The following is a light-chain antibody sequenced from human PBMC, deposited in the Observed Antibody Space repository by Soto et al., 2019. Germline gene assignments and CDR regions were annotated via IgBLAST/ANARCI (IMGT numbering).Light chain of an antibody. J-gene: IGLJ3*02. CDR3: AAWDDSLNARGV. V-gene: IGLV1-44*01. CDR2: NDN. CDR1: SSNIGSNA. Sequence: QSVLTQPPSASGTPGQRVTISCSGSSSNIGSNAVSWYQQLPGTAPKLLIYNDNQRPSGVPDRFSASKSGTSASLAISGLQSEDEADYYCAAWDDSLNARGVFGGGTTLTVL.